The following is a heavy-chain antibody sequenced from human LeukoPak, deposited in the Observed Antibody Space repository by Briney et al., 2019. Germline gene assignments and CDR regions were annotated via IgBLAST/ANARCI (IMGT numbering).Heavy chain of an antibody. J-gene: IGHJ4*02. CDR3: ARDTGTYYDSSGYYPSTSSFDY. CDR2: ISAYNCNT. Sequence: ASVKVSCKASGYTLTSYGISLVRQAPGQGLEGMGWISAYNCNTNYAHKLQGRVTMTTDTSTTTAYMELRSLRSDDTAVYYCARDTGTYYDSSGYYPSTSSFDYWGQGTLVTVSS. CDR1: GYTLTSYG. D-gene: IGHD3-22*01. V-gene: IGHV1-18*01.